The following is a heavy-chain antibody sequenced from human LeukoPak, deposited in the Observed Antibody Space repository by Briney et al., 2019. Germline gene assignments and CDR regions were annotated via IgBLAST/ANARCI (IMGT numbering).Heavy chain of an antibody. J-gene: IGHJ3*02. D-gene: IGHD4-17*01. CDR2: IIPIFGTA. CDR1: GGTFSSFA. CDR3: ARDLLTATVTNFAFDI. Sequence: SVKVSCNASGGTFSSFAISWVRQAPGQGLEWMGGIIPIFGTANYAQKFQGRVTITADESTSTAYMELSSLRSEDTAVYYCARDLLTATVTNFAFDIWGQGTMVTVSS. V-gene: IGHV1-69*01.